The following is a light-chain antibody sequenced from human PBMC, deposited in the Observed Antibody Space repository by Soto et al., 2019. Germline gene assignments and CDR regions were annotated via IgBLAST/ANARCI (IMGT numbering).Light chain of an antibody. CDR3: QQYYSYPRT. CDR2: AAS. CDR1: QGISNY. J-gene: IGKJ1*01. V-gene: IGKV1-8*01. Sequence: AIRMTQSPSSLPASTGERLTITCRASQGISNYLAWYQQKPGEAPKVLIYAASTLQSGVPSRFSGSGSGTDFSLTISWLQSEDFATYYCQQYYSYPRTFGPGTKVEI.